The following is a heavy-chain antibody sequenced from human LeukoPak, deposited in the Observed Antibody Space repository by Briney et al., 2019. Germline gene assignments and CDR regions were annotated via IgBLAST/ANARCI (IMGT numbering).Heavy chain of an antibody. CDR3: ARGGAYYYDSSGRQNYFDY. V-gene: IGHV4-30-4*02. Sequence: SETLSLTCTVSGASISSGDYHWNWIRQPPGKGLEWIGFIHDSGSTYYNPSLKSRVSISRDMSKNQFSLKLSSVTAADTAVYYCARGGAYYYDSSGRQNYFDYWGQGTLVTVSS. D-gene: IGHD3-22*01. CDR1: GASISSGDYH. J-gene: IGHJ4*02. CDR2: IHDSGST.